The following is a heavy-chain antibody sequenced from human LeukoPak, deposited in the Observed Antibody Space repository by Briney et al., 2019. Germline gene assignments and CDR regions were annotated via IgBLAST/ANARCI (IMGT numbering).Heavy chain of an antibody. V-gene: IGHV1-69*05. Sequence: SVKVSCKASGGTFSSYAISWVRQAPGQGLEWMGGIIPIFGTANYAQKFQGRVAITTDESTSTAYMELSSLRSEDTAVYYCARVIWFGESNQRYYFDYWGQGTLVTVSS. CDR1: GGTFSSYA. D-gene: IGHD3-10*01. J-gene: IGHJ4*02. CDR2: IIPIFGTA. CDR3: ARVIWFGESNQRYYFDY.